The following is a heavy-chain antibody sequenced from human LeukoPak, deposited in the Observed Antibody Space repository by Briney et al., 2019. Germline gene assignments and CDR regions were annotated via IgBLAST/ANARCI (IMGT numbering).Heavy chain of an antibody. CDR1: GFTFSTNW. D-gene: IGHD2-8*01. CDR2: IKQDGSEK. J-gene: IGHJ4*02. CDR3: AKAGNGFGY. V-gene: IGHV3-7*01. Sequence: GVSLRLSCAASGFTFSTNWMSWVRQAPGKGLEWVANIKQDGSEKNYVDSVKGRFTISRDNAKSSLYLQMNSLRVEATAVYYCAKAGNGFGYWGQGALVTVSS.